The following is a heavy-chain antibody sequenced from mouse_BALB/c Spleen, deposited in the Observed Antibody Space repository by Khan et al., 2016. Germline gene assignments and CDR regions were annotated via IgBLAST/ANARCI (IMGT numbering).Heavy chain of an antibody. CDR2: ISYSGST. Sequence: EVQLQESGPGLVKPSQSLSLTCTVTGYSITSDYAWNWIRQFPGNKLEWMGYISYSGSTSYNPSLKSRISITRDTSKNQFFLQLNSVTTEDTATYYCARRITTVVFDYWGQGTTLTVSS. CDR1: GYSITSDYA. CDR3: ARRITTVVFDY. J-gene: IGHJ2*01. D-gene: IGHD1-1*01. V-gene: IGHV3-2*02.